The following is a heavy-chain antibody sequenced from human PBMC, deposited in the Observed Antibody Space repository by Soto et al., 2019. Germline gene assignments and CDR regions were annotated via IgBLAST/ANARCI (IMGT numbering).Heavy chain of an antibody. CDR3: ARGRSSPNFDP. CDR1: GGTFTNYA. CDR2: LIPIFGAA. D-gene: IGHD6-6*01. Sequence: QVQLVQSGAEVRKPGSSVKVSCKISGGTFTNYAISWLRQAPGQGLEWMGGLIPIFGAANLAQKFQGRVTITADESTSTVNMELSSLTSEDTAVYYCARGRSSPNFDPWGQGTLVTVSS. V-gene: IGHV1-69*01. J-gene: IGHJ5*02.